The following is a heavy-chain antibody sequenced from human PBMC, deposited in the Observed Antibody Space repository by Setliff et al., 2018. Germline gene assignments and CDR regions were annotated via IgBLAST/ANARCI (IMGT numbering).Heavy chain of an antibody. D-gene: IGHD3-22*01. J-gene: IGHJ4*02. V-gene: IGHV4-4*08. CDR1: GGSISRYH. CDR2: IQTSGTT. Sequence: KASETLSLTCTVSGGSISRYHWSWIRQPPGKGLEWIGYIQTSGTTNYNPSLKSRVTITTDESTSTAYMELNSLTSDDTALYYCVRGQGPRTVVAIPFDHWGQGTLVTVSS. CDR3: VRGQGPRTVVAIPFDH.